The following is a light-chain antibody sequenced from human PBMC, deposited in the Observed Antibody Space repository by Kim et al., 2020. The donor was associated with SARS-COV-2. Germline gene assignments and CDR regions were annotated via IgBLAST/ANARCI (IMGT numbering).Light chain of an antibody. Sequence: SYELTQPPSLSVSPGQTASITCSGDELGDKNVCWYQQKPGQSPVVIIYQDTKRSSGIPDRFSGSKSGNTATLTISGTQALDEADYSCQVWDRSTVVFGGGTKLTLL. CDR1: ELGDKN. CDR2: QDT. J-gene: IGLJ2*01. CDR3: QVWDRSTVV. V-gene: IGLV3-1*01.